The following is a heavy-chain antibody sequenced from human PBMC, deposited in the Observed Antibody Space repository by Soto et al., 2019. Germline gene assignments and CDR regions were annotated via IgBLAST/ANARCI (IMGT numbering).Heavy chain of an antibody. V-gene: IGHV1-8*01. CDR3: AREWPDVFDI. Sequence: QGQLVQSGAEVKKPGALVKVSCTASGYAFTNYAINWVRQAPGQGLEWMGWMNPNTGGTGYARQFQGRLTMTRNISMRTVYMELNSLRSDDSAVYYCAREWPDVFDIWGQGTTVIVSS. J-gene: IGHJ3*02. CDR1: GYAFTNYA. CDR2: MNPNTGGT. D-gene: IGHD5-12*01.